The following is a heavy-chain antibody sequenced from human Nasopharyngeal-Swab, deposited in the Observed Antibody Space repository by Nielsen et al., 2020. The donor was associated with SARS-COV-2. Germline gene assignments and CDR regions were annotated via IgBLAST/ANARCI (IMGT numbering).Heavy chain of an antibody. CDR3: VRDDGDVPGITGSGPPGGF. CDR2: INPNSGDT. Sequence: ASVKVSCKASGYTFTYYFMHWVRQAPGQGLEWMGRINPNSGDTKYAEIFRDRVTVTRDTFITTVYMELSSLRSDETAVYYCVRDDGDVPGITGSGPPGGFWGQGTLVTVSS. V-gene: IGHV1-2*06. D-gene: IGHD4-17*01. CDR1: GYTFTYYF. J-gene: IGHJ4*01.